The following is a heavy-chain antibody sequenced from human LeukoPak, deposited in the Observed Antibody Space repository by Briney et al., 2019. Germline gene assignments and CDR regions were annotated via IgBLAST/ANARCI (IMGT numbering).Heavy chain of an antibody. CDR1: VFTFSNYG. CDR3: AKDNRGGWSGYFDY. CDR2: IWHDGSSE. J-gene: IGHJ4*02. Sequence: PGRSLRLSCEASVFTFSNYGMQWVRQAPGKGLEWVAVIWHDGSSEFYVDSVKGRFHISRDDSKNTLYLQMNSLRADDTALYYCAKDNRGGWSGYFDYWGQGTLVTVSS. V-gene: IGHV3-33*06. D-gene: IGHD6-19*01.